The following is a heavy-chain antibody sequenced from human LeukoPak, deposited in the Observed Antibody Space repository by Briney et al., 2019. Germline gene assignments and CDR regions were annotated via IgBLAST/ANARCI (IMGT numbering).Heavy chain of an antibody. D-gene: IGHD1-7*01. Sequence: ASVKVSCKASGYTFTGYYMHWVRQAPGQGLEWMGWINPNSGGTNYAQKFQGRVTMTRDTSISTAYMELSRLRSDDTAVYYCARVPVEDNWNLSDWGQGTLVTVSS. CDR3: ARVPVEDNWNLSD. CDR2: INPNSGGT. CDR1: GYTFTGYY. J-gene: IGHJ4*02. V-gene: IGHV1-2*02.